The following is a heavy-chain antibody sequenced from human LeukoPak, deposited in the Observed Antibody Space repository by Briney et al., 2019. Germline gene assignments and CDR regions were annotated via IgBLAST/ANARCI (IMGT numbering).Heavy chain of an antibody. CDR1: GFTFSSYS. Sequence: GGSLRLSCAACGFTFSSYSMNLVRQAPGKGLEWVSYISSSSSTIYYADSVKGRFTISRDNAKNSLYLQMNSLRAEDTAVYYCARDSSGWYGGFDYWGQGTLVTVSS. CDR3: ARDSSGWYGGFDY. J-gene: IGHJ4*02. D-gene: IGHD6-19*01. V-gene: IGHV3-48*01. CDR2: ISSSSSTI.